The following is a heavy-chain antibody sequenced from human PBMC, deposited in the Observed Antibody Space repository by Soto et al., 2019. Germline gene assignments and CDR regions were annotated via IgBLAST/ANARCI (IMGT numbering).Heavy chain of an antibody. J-gene: IGHJ4*02. CDR3: AKDWGYSGYKNKEAFDY. D-gene: IGHD5-12*01. Sequence: QPGGSLRLSCTTSGFTFISYAMSWVRQAPGKGLEWVSSISGSGGSTYYADSVKGRFTISRDNSKKTMYLQMKGLRAEDTAIYYCAKDWGYSGYKNKEAFDYWGQGTLVTVSS. CDR2: ISGSGGST. V-gene: IGHV3-23*01. CDR1: GFTFISYA.